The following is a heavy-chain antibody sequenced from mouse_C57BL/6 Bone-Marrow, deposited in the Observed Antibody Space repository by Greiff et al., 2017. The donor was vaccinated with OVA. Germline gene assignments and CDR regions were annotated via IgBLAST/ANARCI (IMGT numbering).Heavy chain of an antibody. J-gene: IGHJ3*01. V-gene: IGHV6-3*01. Sequence: EVQGVESGGGLVQPGGSMKLSCVASGFTFSNYWMNWVRQSPEKGLEWVAQIRLKSDNYATHYAESVKGRFTISRDDSKSSVYLQMNNLRAEDTGIYYCTVYYGSSPFAYWGQGTLVTVSA. CDR1: GFTFSNYW. CDR2: IRLKSDNYAT. CDR3: TVYYGSSPFAY. D-gene: IGHD1-1*01.